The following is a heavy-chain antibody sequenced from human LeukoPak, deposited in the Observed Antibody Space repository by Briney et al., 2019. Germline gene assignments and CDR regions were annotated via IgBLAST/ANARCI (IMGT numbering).Heavy chain of an antibody. CDR1: GVSISSYY. Sequence: PSETLSLTCSVSGVSISSYYWSWIRQPPGKGLEWIGEIYHSWSTNCNPSLKSRVTISVDKSKNQFSLKLSSVTAADTAMYYCARAMNTYCSFDFWGQGTLVTVSS. CDR2: IYHSWST. V-gene: IGHV4-59*12. CDR3: ARAMNTYCSFDF. D-gene: IGHD1-26*01. J-gene: IGHJ4*02.